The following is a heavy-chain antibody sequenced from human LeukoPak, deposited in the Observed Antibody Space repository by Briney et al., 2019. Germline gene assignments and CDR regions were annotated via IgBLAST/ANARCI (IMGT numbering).Heavy chain of an antibody. CDR1: GGSISSGSYD. CDR2: IYTSGSM. Sequence: PSETLSLTCTVSGGSISSGSYDWYWIRQPAGKGLEWIGHIYTSGSMNYNPSLKSRVTISVDTSKNQFSLKLTSVTAADTAVYYCARGKIAARPIDYWGQGTLVTVSS. CDR3: ARGKIAARPIDY. J-gene: IGHJ4*02. V-gene: IGHV4-61*09. D-gene: IGHD6-6*01.